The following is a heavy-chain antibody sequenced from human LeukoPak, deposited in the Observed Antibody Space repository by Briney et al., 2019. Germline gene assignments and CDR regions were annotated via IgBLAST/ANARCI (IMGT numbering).Heavy chain of an antibody. CDR2: ISSSSNTI. Sequence: GGSLKLSCAASGFTFSGYAMNWVRQAPGKGLEWISYISSSSNTIYYADSVRGRFTISRDNAKNSLYLQMNSLRAEDTAVYYCARPSASTGLYDFDYWGQGTLVTVSS. CDR3: ARPSASTGLYDFDY. D-gene: IGHD2/OR15-2a*01. V-gene: IGHV3-48*01. J-gene: IGHJ4*02. CDR1: GFTFSGYA.